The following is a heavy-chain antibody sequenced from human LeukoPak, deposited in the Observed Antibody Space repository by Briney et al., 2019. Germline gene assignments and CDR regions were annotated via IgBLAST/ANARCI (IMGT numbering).Heavy chain of an antibody. D-gene: IGHD4-17*01. V-gene: IGHV4-30-4*01. CDR2: IYYSGST. CDR3: ARSDYGHRTPFDY. Sequence: SQTLSLTCAVSGASISGGDYYWSWIRQPPGKGLEWIGNIYYSGSTYHNPSLESRLTISVDTSKNQFSLKLKSVTTADTALYYCARSDYGHRTPFDYWGQGTLVTVSS. CDR1: GASISGGDYY. J-gene: IGHJ4*02.